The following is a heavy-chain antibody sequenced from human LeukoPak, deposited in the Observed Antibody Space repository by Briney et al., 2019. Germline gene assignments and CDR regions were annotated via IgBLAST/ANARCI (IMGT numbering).Heavy chain of an antibody. CDR1: GFSFSTYA. J-gene: IGHJ4*02. CDR3: VRGYGGNSDFDY. V-gene: IGHV3-23*01. Sequence: GGSLRLSCAASGFSFSTYALSWVRQAPGKGLEWVSATGGNGAKTYYADSVKGRFTISRDNSKNTLYLQMNSLRAEDTAVYYCVRGYGGNSDFDYWGQGTLVTVSS. D-gene: IGHD4-23*01. CDR2: TGGNGAKT.